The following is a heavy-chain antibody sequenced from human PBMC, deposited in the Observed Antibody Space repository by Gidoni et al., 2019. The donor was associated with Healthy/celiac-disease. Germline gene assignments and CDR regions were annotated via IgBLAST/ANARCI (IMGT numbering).Heavy chain of an antibody. Sequence: QVQLQQWGAGLLKPSETLSLTCAVYGGSFSGYYWSWIRQPPGKGLEWIGEINHSGSTNYNPSLKSRVTISVDTSKNQFSLKLSSVTAADTAVYYCARGRWFGELFNIWGQGTMVTVSS. CDR3: ARGRWFGELFNI. CDR1: GGSFSGYY. J-gene: IGHJ3*02. CDR2: INHSGST. D-gene: IGHD3-10*01. V-gene: IGHV4-34*01.